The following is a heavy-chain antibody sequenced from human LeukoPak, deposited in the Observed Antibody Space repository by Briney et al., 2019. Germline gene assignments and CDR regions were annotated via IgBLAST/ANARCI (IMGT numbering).Heavy chain of an antibody. J-gene: IGHJ6*02. CDR3: AKVYARLSYGMDV. D-gene: IGHD2-8*01. CDR2: ISSKTGIT. V-gene: IGHV3-9*01. Sequence: GRSLRLSCTASGFTFDTFAMHWVRQAPGQGLEWVAGISSKTGITGYADSVRGRFTISRDDANNFLYLQMNSLRLEDAALYYCAKVYARLSYGMDVWGQGTTVTVSS. CDR1: GFTFDTFA.